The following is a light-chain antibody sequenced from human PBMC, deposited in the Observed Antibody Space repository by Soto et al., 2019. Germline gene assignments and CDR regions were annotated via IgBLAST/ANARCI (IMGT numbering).Light chain of an antibody. CDR1: SSDIGAYDY. V-gene: IGLV2-11*01. Sequence: QSALTQPASVSGSPGQSITISCTGTSSDIGAYDYVSWYQQHPGGVPKLMIYDVNKRPSGVPDRFSASKSGITASLTISGLQAEDEADYYCCSYAGTYAFYVFGTGTKLTVL. CDR2: DVN. J-gene: IGLJ1*01. CDR3: CSYAGTYAFYV.